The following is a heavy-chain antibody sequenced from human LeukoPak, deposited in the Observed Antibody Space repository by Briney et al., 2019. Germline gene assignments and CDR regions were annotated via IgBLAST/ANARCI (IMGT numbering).Heavy chain of an antibody. V-gene: IGHV1-46*01. D-gene: IGHD2-2*01. J-gene: IGHJ6*02. CDR1: GYTFTSYY. CDR3: ARVWSSTSLSDYGMDV. CDR2: INPSGGST. Sequence: ASVKVSCKASGYTFTSYYMHWVRQAPGQGLEWMGIINPSGGSTSYAQKFQGRVTMTRDTSTSTVYMELSSLRSEDTAVYYCARVWSSTSLSDYGMDVWGQGTTVTVSS.